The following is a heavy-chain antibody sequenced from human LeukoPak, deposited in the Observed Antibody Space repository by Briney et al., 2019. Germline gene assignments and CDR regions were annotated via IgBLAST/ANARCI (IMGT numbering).Heavy chain of an antibody. Sequence: PGRSLRLSCAASGFTFSSYAMHWVRQAPGKGLEWVAVISYDGSNKYYADSVKGRFTISRDNSKNTLYLQMNSLRAEDTAVYYCAKDRWGEQWLEPDYWGQGTLVTVSS. CDR3: AKDRWGEQWLEPDY. D-gene: IGHD6-19*01. V-gene: IGHV3-30*04. J-gene: IGHJ4*02. CDR1: GFTFSSYA. CDR2: ISYDGSNK.